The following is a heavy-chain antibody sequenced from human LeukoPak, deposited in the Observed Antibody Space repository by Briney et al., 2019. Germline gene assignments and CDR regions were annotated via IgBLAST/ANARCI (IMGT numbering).Heavy chain of an antibody. CDR1: GYSFTSYW. V-gene: IGHV5-51*01. D-gene: IGHD2-21*01. J-gene: IGHJ6*03. CDR2: IYPGDSDT. CDR3: ARVPIPLYYYMDV. Sequence: GESLKISCKGSGYSFTSYWIGWVRQMPGKGLEWMGIIYPGDSDTRYSPSFQGQVTISADKSISTAYLQWSSLKASDTAMYYCARVPIPLYYYMDVWGKGTTVTVSS.